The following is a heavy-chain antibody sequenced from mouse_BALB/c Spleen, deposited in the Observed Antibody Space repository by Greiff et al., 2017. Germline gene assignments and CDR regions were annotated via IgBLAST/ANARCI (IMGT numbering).Heavy chain of an antibody. D-gene: IGHD2-2*01. V-gene: IGHV14-1*02. J-gene: IGHJ2*01. CDR1: GFNIKDYY. CDR2: IDPENGNT. Sequence: EVMLVESGAELVRPGALVKLSCKASGFNIKDYYMHWVKQRPEQGLEWIGWIDPENGNTIYDPKFQGKASITADTSSNTAYLQLSSLTSEDTAVYYCARRGYEDYWGQGTTLTVSS. CDR3: ARRGYEDY.